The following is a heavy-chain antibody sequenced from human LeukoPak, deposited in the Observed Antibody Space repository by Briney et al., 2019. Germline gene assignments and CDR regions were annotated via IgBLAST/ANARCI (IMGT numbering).Heavy chain of an antibody. CDR2: IRYDGSNK. V-gene: IGHV3-30*02. D-gene: IGHD6-19*01. CDR1: GFTFSSYG. Sequence: GGSLRLSCAASGFTFSSYGMHWVRQAPGKGLEWVAFIRYDGSNKYYADSVKGRFTICRDNSKNTLYLQMNSLRAEDTAVYYCAKDQRWLVGGYFDYWGQGTLVTVSS. J-gene: IGHJ4*02. CDR3: AKDQRWLVGGYFDY.